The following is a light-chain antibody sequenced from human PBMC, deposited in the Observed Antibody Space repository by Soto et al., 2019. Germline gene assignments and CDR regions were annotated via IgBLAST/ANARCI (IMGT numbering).Light chain of an antibody. V-gene: IGKV1-39*01. Sequence: DIQMTQSPSSLSASIGDRVTLAVLASQNINNYLHWYQLKPGKAPKLLIYGASGLQSGVPSRFSGSGSGTHFTLTISSLQPEDFATYFCQQTYNTPQTFGGGTKVDIK. CDR2: GAS. J-gene: IGKJ4*01. CDR3: QQTYNTPQT. CDR1: QNINNY.